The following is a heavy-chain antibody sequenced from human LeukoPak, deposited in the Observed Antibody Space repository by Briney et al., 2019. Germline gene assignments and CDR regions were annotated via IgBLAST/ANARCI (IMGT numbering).Heavy chain of an antibody. CDR2: ISWNSGSI. D-gene: IGHD6-19*01. V-gene: IGHV3-9*03. J-gene: IGHJ4*02. CDR1: GFTFDDYA. Sequence: QPGGSLRLSCAASGFTFDDYAMHWVRQAPGKGLEWVSGISWNSGSIGYADSVKGRFTISRDNDKNSLYLQMNSLRAEDMALYYCAKSSGWYGFDYWGQGTLVTVSS. CDR3: AKSSGWYGFDY.